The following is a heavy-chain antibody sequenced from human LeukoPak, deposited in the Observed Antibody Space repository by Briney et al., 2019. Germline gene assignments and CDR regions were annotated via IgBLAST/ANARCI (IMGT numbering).Heavy chain of an antibody. V-gene: IGHV1-24*01. CDR1: GYTLTELS. D-gene: IGHD6-19*01. CDR3: AIGSSGWYGLLNDY. CDR2: FDPEDGET. Sequence: ASVKVSCKVSGYTLTELSMHWVRQAPGKGLEWMGGFDPEDGETIYAQKFQGRVTMTEDTSTDTAYMELSSLRSEDTAVYYCAIGSSGWYGLLNDYWGQGTLVTVSS. J-gene: IGHJ4*02.